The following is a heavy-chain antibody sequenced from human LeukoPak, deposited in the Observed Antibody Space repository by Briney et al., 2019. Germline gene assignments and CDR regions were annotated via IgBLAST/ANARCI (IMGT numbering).Heavy chain of an antibody. D-gene: IGHD1-26*01. Sequence: SCKASGGTFSSYAMSWVRQAPGKGLEWVSAISGSGGNTYYADSVKGRFTISRGNSENTLYLQMNSLRAEDTAVYYCAKGPYSGFSWGQGTLVTVSS. V-gene: IGHV3-23*01. CDR3: AKGPYSGFS. CDR2: ISGSGGNT. J-gene: IGHJ5*02. CDR1: GGTFSSYA.